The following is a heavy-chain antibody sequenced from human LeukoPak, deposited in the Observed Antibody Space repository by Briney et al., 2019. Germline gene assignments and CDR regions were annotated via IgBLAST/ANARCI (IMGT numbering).Heavy chain of an antibody. CDR1: GFTFSSYW. J-gene: IGHJ4*02. CDR2: INSDGSST. D-gene: IGHD2-21*02. Sequence: PGGSLRLPCAASGFTFSSYWMHWVRQAPGKGLVWVSRINSDGSSTNYADSVKGRFTISRDNAKNTLYLQMNSLRAEDTAVYYCARVSRGGDCYSCPNDYWGQGTLVTVPS. CDR3: ARVSRGGDCYSCPNDY. V-gene: IGHV3-74*01.